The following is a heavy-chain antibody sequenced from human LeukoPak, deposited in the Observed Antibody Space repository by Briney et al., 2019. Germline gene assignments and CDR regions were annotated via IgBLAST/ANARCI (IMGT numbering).Heavy chain of an antibody. CDR2: ISWNSGSI. D-gene: IGHD3-3*01. J-gene: IGHJ6*02. Sequence: PGGSLRLSCAASGFTFDDYAMHWVRQAPGKGLEWGSGISWNSGSIGYADSVKGRFAISRDNAKNSLYLQMNSLRAEDTALYYCAKDGAPLRFLEWLSYGMDVWGQGTTVTVSS. V-gene: IGHV3-9*01. CDR3: AKDGAPLRFLEWLSYGMDV. CDR1: GFTFDDYA.